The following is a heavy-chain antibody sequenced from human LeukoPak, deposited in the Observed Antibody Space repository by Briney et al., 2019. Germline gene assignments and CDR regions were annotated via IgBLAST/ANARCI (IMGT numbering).Heavy chain of an antibody. CDR2: IYHSGST. D-gene: IGHD4-23*01. Sequence: SETLSLTCAVSGGSISSGGYSWSWIRQPPGTGLEWIGYIYHSGSTYYNPSLKSRVTISVDRSKNQFSLKLSSVTAADTAVYYCARVRLGNHFDYWGQGTLVTVSS. V-gene: IGHV4-30-2*01. J-gene: IGHJ4*02. CDR1: GGSISSGGYS. CDR3: ARVRLGNHFDY.